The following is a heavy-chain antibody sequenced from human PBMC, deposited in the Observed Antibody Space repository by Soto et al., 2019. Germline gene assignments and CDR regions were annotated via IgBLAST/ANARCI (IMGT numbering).Heavy chain of an antibody. Sequence: SETLSLTCAVYGGSFSGYYWSWIRQPPGKGLEWIGEINHSGSTNYNPSLKSRVTISVDTSKNQFSLKLSSVTAADTAVYYCARYIRYFDWKTIGYWGQGTLVTVSS. J-gene: IGHJ4*02. D-gene: IGHD3-9*01. CDR2: INHSGST. CDR3: ARYIRYFDWKTIGY. V-gene: IGHV4-34*01. CDR1: GGSFSGYY.